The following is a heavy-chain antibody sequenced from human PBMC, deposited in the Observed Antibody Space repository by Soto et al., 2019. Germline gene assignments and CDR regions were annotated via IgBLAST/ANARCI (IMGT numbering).Heavy chain of an antibody. D-gene: IGHD2-15*01. V-gene: IGHV4-30-2*01. CDR3: ARGQVVAAQH. Sequence: PSETLSLTCAVSGGSISIGGYSWSWIRHPPGKGLEWIGYIYHSGSTYYNPSLKSRVTISVDRSKNQFSLKLSSVTAADTAVYYCARGQVVAAQHWGQGTLVTVSS. CDR2: IYHSGST. J-gene: IGHJ4*02. CDR1: GGSISIGGYS.